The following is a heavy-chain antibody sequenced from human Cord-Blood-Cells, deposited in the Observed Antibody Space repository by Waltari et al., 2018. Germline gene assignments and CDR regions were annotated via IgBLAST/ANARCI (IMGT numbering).Heavy chain of an antibody. CDR2: IYYSGST. CDR3: ARDWGGRGDGY. Sequence: QVQLQESGPGLVKPSETLSLTCTVSGGSISSYYWNWIRQPPGKGLEWIGYIYYSGSTNYNPSLKSRVTISVDTSKNQFSLKLSSVTAVDTAVYYCARDWGGRGDGYWGQGTLVTVSS. CDR1: GGSISSYY. J-gene: IGHJ4*02. D-gene: IGHD3-16*01. V-gene: IGHV4-59*01.